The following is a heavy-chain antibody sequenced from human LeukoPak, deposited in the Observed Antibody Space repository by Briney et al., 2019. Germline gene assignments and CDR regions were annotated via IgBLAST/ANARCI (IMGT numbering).Heavy chain of an antibody. V-gene: IGHV4-4*02. CDR1: GDSINSLDL. CDR2: MYLSGTT. D-gene: IGHD3-22*01. Sequence: SETLSLTCTVSGDSINSLDLWSWVRQPPGKGLEWIGEMYLSGTTHSNPSVKSRVTISIDKSKNQFSLNLSSVTAADTAVYYCAGLVGRYSSGLYYYYFDYWGQGTLVTVSS. CDR3: AGLVGRYSSGLYYYYFDY. J-gene: IGHJ4*02.